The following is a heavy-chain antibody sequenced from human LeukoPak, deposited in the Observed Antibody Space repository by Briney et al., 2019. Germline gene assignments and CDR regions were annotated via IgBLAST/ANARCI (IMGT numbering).Heavy chain of an antibody. Sequence: KASETLSLTCTVSGGSISSYYWSWIRQPPGKGLEWIGYIYYSGSTNYNPSLKSRVTISVDTSKNQFSLKLSSVTAADTAVYYCARRGTTVVTRYFDYWGQGTLVTVSS. CDR1: GGSISSYY. D-gene: IGHD4-23*01. CDR3: ARRGTTVVTRYFDY. V-gene: IGHV4-59*12. CDR2: IYYSGST. J-gene: IGHJ4*02.